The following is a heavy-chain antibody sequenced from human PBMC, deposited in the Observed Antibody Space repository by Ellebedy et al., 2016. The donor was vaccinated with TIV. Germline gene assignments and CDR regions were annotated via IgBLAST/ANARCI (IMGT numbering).Heavy chain of an antibody. CDR2: IIPIFGAA. V-gene: IGHV1-69*13. Sequence: SVKVSCKASGDTFLTSAISWVRQAPGQGLEWMGGIIPIFGAADYAQKFQGRLTITADGSTSAAYMELSNLRSEDTAVYYCASLYSSPSVLTYFGMDVWGQGTTVTVSS. CDR1: GDTFLTSA. CDR3: ASLYSSPSVLTYFGMDV. J-gene: IGHJ6*02. D-gene: IGHD6-6*01.